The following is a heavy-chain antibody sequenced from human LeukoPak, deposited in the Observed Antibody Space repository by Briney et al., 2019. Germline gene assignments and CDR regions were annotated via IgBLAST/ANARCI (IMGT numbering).Heavy chain of an antibody. Sequence: GGSLRLSCAASGFTFSSYWMTWVRRAPGKGLEYVANIKEDGSEKYYVDSVKGRFTISRDNAKNSLYLQMSSLRADDTAVYYCARDCGFHTFDYWGQGTLVTVSS. J-gene: IGHJ4*02. CDR1: GFTFSSYW. D-gene: IGHD2-21*01. CDR2: IKEDGSEK. V-gene: IGHV3-7*05. CDR3: ARDCGFHTFDY.